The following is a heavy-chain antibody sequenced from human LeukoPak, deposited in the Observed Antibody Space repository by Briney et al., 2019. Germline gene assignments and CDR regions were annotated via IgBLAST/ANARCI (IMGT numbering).Heavy chain of an antibody. CDR3: ARSYSGSYYDY. Sequence: SETLSLTCAVSGGSISSGDYSWSWIRQPPGKGLEWIGYIYHSGSTYYNPSLKSRVTISVDGSKNQFSLKLSSVTAADTAVYYCARSYSGSYYDYLGQGTLVTVSS. CDR1: GGSISSGDYS. D-gene: IGHD1-26*01. J-gene: IGHJ4*02. CDR2: IYHSGST. V-gene: IGHV4-30-2*01.